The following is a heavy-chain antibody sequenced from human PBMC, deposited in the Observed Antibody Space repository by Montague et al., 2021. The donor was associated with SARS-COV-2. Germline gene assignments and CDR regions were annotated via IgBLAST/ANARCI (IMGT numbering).Heavy chain of an antibody. D-gene: IGHD3-9*01. CDR3: ASSGITLTGLDAFDI. CDR1: GDSVSSKSVA. Sequence: CAISGDSVSSKSVAWNWIRQSPSGGLEWLGRTYYRSKWDSDYAESVKRRLVITPDTSRNQVSLQLNSVIPEDTAVYSCASSGITLTGLDAFDIWGQGTMVTVSS. J-gene: IGHJ3*02. CDR2: TYYRSKWDS. V-gene: IGHV6-1*01.